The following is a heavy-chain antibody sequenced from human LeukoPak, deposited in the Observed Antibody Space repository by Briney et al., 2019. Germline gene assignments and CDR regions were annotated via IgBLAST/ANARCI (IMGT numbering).Heavy chain of an antibody. CDR2: INVGNGNT. J-gene: IGHJ2*01. V-gene: IGHV1-3*01. CDR1: GYTLTNYA. Sequence: ASVKVSCKASGYTLTNYAMHWVRQAPGQRLEWMGWINVGNGNTKYSQKFQGRVTITRDTSASSAYMQLSSLRSEDTAVYYCARKTYGDYVYFDLWGRGTLVTVSS. D-gene: IGHD4-17*01. CDR3: ARKTYGDYVYFDL.